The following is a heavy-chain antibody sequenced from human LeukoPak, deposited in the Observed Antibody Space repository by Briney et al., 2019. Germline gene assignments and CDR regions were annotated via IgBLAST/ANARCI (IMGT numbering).Heavy chain of an antibody. Sequence: SQTLSLTCTVSGGSISSGDYYWGWIRQPPGKGLEWIGSIYYSGSTYYNPSLKSRVTISVDTSKNQFSLKLSSVTAADTAVYYCARRSTEEDYYYYYYMDVWGKGTTVTVSS. J-gene: IGHJ6*03. V-gene: IGHV4-39*01. CDR3: ARRSTEEDYYYYYYMDV. CDR2: IYYSGST. D-gene: IGHD4-17*01. CDR1: GGSISSGDYY.